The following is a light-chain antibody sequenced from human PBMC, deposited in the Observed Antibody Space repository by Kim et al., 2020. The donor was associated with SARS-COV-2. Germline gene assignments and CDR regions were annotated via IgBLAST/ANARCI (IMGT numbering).Light chain of an antibody. V-gene: IGKV3-11*01. CDR1: QRISSY. Sequence: EIVLTQSPATLSLSPGERATLSCRASQRISSYLAWYQQKPGQAPRLLIYDASNRATGIPARFSGSGSGTDFTLTISSLEPEDFAIYYCQQRGNWPLTFGGGTKVEI. CDR2: DAS. CDR3: QQRGNWPLT. J-gene: IGKJ4*01.